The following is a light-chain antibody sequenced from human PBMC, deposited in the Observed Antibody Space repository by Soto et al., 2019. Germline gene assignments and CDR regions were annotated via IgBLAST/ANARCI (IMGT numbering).Light chain of an antibody. CDR3: SSVTCSSTRV. CDR2: DVS. V-gene: IGLV2-14*01. CDR1: SSEVGAYNY. Sequence: QSVLTQTSSVFGSSGQSITISCTETSSEVGAYNYVSWYQQHPGQAPKLIIYDVSNRPSGVSNRFSGSKSGNTASLTISALRAVDEAAYHCSSVTCSSTRVFGTGTKVTV. J-gene: IGLJ1*01.